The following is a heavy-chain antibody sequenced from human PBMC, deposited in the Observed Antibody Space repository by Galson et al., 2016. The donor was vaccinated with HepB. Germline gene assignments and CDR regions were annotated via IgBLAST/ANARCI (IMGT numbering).Heavy chain of an antibody. J-gene: IGHJ5*02. CDR3: TVAASYDFWSGYYMLDP. D-gene: IGHD3-3*01. CDR2: IKSKTDGGTT. Sequence: HAWMHWVHQAPGKGLEWVGRIKSKTDGGTTDYAAPVKGRFAISRDNSKDTLYLQMNRLKTEDTGVYYCTVAASYDFWSGYYMLDPWGQGTLVTVSS. V-gene: IGHV3-15*07. CDR1: HAW.